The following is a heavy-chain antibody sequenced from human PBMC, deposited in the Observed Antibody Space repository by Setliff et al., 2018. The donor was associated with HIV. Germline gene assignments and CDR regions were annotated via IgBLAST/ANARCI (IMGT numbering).Heavy chain of an antibody. CDR3: ARGGYCNSDNCDRGRNFDY. D-gene: IGHD2-15*01. CDR1: SGSFTGYY. CDR2: INRFGIT. J-gene: IGHJ4*02. V-gene: IGHV4-34*01. Sequence: SETLSLTCAVYSGSFTGYYWTWIRQPPGKWLEWIGEINRFGITNYNPSLKSRLTLSVDTSKNQFSLNVNSVTAADTAVYYCARGGYCNSDNCDRGRNFDYWSQGMLVTVSS.